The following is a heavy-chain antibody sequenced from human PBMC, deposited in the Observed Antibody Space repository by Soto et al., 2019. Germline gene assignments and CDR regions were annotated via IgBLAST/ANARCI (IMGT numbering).Heavy chain of an antibody. CDR3: ARHRAAREFDY. CDR2: IYYSGST. Sequence: SQTLSLTCTVSGGSISSSSYYWGWIRQPPGKGLEWIGSIYYSGSTYYNPSLKSRVTISVDTSKNQFSLKLSSVTAADTAVYYCARHRAAREFDYWGQGTLVTVSS. CDR1: GGSISSSSYY. V-gene: IGHV4-39*01. J-gene: IGHJ4*02. D-gene: IGHD6-25*01.